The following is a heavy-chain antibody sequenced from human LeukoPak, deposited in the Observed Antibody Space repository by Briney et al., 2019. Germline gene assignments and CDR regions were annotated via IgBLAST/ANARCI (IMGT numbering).Heavy chain of an antibody. J-gene: IGHJ6*02. CDR1: GGTFISYA. V-gene: IGHV1-69*13. Sequence: GASVKVSCKASGGTFISYAISWVRQAPGQGLEWMGGIIPIFGTANYAQKFQGRVTITADESTSTAYMELSSLRSEDTAVYYCARGHVGYREYYYYGMDVWGQXTTVTVSS. D-gene: IGHD6-13*01. CDR3: ARGHVGYREYYYYGMDV. CDR2: IIPIFGTA.